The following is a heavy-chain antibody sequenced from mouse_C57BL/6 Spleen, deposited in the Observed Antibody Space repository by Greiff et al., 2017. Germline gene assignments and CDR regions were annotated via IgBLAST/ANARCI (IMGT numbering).Heavy chain of an antibody. Sequence: DVKLVESEGGLVQPGSSMKLSCTASGFTFSDYYMAWVRQVPEKGLEWVANINYDGSSTYYLDSLKSRFIISRDNAKNILYLQMSSLKSEDTATYYCARGSSYYYAMDYWGQGTSVTVSS. J-gene: IGHJ4*01. V-gene: IGHV5-16*01. D-gene: IGHD1-1*01. CDR1: GFTFSDYY. CDR3: ARGSSYYYAMDY. CDR2: INYDGSST.